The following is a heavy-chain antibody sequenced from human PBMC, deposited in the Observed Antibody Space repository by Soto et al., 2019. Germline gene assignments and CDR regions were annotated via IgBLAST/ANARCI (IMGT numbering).Heavy chain of an antibody. D-gene: IGHD3-16*02. J-gene: IGHJ3*02. CDR2: IYYSGST. CDR1: GGSISSDDYY. V-gene: IGHV4-30-4*01. CDR3: ARFIRRPAFDI. Sequence: QVQLQESGPGLVKPSQTLSLTCTVSGGSISSDDYYWSWVRQPPGKGLECIGYIYYSGSTYYNPSLKSQDTIPVDTSKNQFSLKLRSVTAADTAVYYCARFIRRPAFDIWGQGTMVTFSS.